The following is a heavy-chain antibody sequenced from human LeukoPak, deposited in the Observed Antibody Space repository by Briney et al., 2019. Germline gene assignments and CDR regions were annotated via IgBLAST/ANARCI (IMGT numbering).Heavy chain of an antibody. Sequence: GGSLRLSCAASGVTFSSYSMNWVRQAPGKGLEWVSSISGSSSFIYYADSVRGRFTISRDNAKNSLYLQMHSLRAEDTAVSSCARRPIASTDYYYFLDVWGKRTTVTVSS. J-gene: IGHJ6*03. D-gene: IGHD6-13*01. CDR2: ISGSSSFI. CDR1: GVTFSSYS. V-gene: IGHV3-21*01. CDR3: ARRPIASTDYYYFLDV.